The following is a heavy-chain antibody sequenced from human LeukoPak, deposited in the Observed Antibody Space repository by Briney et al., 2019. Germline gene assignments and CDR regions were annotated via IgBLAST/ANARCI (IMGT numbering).Heavy chain of an antibody. CDR2: ISWDGGST. CDR1: GFTFDDYT. Sequence: GGSLRLSCAASGFTFDDYTMHWVRQAPGKGLEWVSLISWDGGSTYYADSVKGRFTISRDNSKNSLYLQMNSLRTEDTALYYCAKDIVSQAVDGKSYGLDYWGQGTLVTVSS. CDR3: AKDIVSQAVDGKSYGLDY. J-gene: IGHJ4*02. D-gene: IGHD6-19*01. V-gene: IGHV3-43*01.